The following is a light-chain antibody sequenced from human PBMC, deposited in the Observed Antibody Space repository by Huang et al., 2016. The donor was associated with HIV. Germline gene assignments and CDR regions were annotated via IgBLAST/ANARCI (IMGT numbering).Light chain of an antibody. CDR3: MQALQTPYT. Sequence: DIVMTQSPLSLSVAPGEPASISCTSSQRLLNRNGHNYVDWYLQKPGQSSQLLIYLASNRASGGPDRFSGSGSGKNFTLKIGGVEAEDVGVYYCMQALQTPYTFGQGTKLEIK. V-gene: IGKV2-28*01. CDR2: LAS. J-gene: IGKJ2*01. CDR1: QRLLNRNGHNY.